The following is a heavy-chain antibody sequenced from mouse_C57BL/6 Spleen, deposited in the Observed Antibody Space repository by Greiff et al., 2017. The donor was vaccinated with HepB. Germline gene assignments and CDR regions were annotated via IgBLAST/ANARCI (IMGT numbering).Heavy chain of an antibody. CDR2: INPGSGGT. V-gene: IGHV1-54*01. Sequence: QVQLQQSGAELVRPGTSVKVSCKASGYAFTNYLIEWVKQRPGQGLEWIGVINPGSGGTNYNEKFKGKATLTADKSSSTAYMQLSSLTSEDSAVYFCARSAPPYDYEDWFAYWGQGTLVTVSA. CDR1: GYAFTNYL. D-gene: IGHD2-4*01. CDR3: ARSAPPYDYEDWFAY. J-gene: IGHJ3*01.